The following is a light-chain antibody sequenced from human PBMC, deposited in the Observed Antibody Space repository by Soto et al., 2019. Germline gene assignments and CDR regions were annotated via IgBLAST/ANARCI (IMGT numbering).Light chain of an antibody. CDR1: PGLSSY. V-gene: IGKV1-9*01. CDR3: EQINNYPLT. J-gene: IGKJ5*01. CDR2: PAS. Sequence: DIQLTQSPSFLSASVRDRVTITCRASPGLSSYLAWYQQKHGKAPKLLIYPASTLQSGVPSSFSGTKDGTEFTLAISGLQPHAVVSYYGEQINNYPLTFGQGTRLELK.